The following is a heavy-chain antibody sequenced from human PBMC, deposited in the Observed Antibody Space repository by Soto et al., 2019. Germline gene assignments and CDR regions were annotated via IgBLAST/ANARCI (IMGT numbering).Heavy chain of an antibody. CDR1: GGSISSGGYC. CDR2: IYYSGST. Sequence: SETLSLTCAVSGGSISSGGYCWSWIRQPPGKGLEWIGYIYYSGSTNYNPSLKSRVTISVDTSKSQFSLKLNSVTAADTAVYYCARLEELRYYFDYWGQGTLVTVSS. J-gene: IGHJ4*02. V-gene: IGHV4-61*08. CDR3: ARLEELRYYFDY. D-gene: IGHD1-1*01.